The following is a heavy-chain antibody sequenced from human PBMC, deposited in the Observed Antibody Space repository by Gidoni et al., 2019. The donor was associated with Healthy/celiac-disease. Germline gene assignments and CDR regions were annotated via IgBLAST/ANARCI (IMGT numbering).Heavy chain of an antibody. D-gene: IGHD1-26*01. Sequence: EVQLLESGGGLVQPGGSLRLSWAASGSTFSSYAMSWVRQAPGKGLEWVSAISGSGGSTYYADSVKGRFTISRDNSKNTLYLQMNSLRAEDTAVYYCAKDGPGSYPYYYYGMDVWGQGTTVTVSS. CDR1: GSTFSSYA. J-gene: IGHJ6*02. CDR2: ISGSGGST. V-gene: IGHV3-23*01. CDR3: AKDGPGSYPYYYYGMDV.